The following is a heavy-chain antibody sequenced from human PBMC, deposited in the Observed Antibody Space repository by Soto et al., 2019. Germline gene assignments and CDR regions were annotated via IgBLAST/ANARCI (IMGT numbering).Heavy chain of an antibody. CDR2: ISYDGNNK. Sequence: PGGSLRLSCAASGFTFNIYGVHWVRQAPGKGLEWVAVISYDGNNKYYADSVKGRFSISRDNSKNTLFLQMNSLRAEDTAVYYFAKDCSAGSCYYFDSWGQGPLVTVSS. J-gene: IGHJ4*02. V-gene: IGHV3-30*18. CDR3: AKDCSAGSCYYFDS. CDR1: GFTFNIYG. D-gene: IGHD2-15*01.